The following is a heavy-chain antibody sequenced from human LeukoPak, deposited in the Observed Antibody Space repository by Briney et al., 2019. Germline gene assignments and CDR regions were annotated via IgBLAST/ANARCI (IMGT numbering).Heavy chain of an antibody. CDR3: AQHPKYYDLLTGYYPTNWFDP. CDR1: GGSISRYY. CDR2: MHYSGRT. J-gene: IGHJ5*02. Sequence: SETLSLTCTVSGGSISRYYWSWIRQPPGKGLEWIGYMHYSGRTNNNPSLKSRVTISVDTSKKQFSLKLNSVTAADTAVFYCAQHPKYYDLLTGYYPTNWFDPWGQGTLVTVSS. V-gene: IGHV4-59*08. D-gene: IGHD3-9*01.